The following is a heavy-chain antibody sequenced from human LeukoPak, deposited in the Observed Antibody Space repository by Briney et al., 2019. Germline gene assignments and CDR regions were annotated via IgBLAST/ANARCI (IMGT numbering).Heavy chain of an antibody. Sequence: PGGSLRLSCAASGFTFSSYGMHWVRQAPGKGLEWVAVISYDGSNKYYADSVKGRFTISRDNSKNTLYLQMNNLRAEDTAVYYCAKAELLWFGELSFDYWGQGTLVTVSS. J-gene: IGHJ4*02. CDR2: ISYDGSNK. CDR3: AKAELLWFGELSFDY. V-gene: IGHV3-30*18. CDR1: GFTFSSYG. D-gene: IGHD3-10*01.